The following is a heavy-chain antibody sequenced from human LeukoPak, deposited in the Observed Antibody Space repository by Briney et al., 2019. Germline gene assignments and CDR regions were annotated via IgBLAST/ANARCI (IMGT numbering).Heavy chain of an antibody. J-gene: IGHJ6*03. V-gene: IGHV1-2*02. CDR3: ARGRGYSGYDSYYYYYMDV. Sequence: ASVKVSCKAPGYTFTGYYMHWVRQAPGQGLEWMGWINPNSGGTNYAQKFQGRVTMTRDTSISTAYMELSRLRSDDTAVYYCARGRGYSGYDSYYYYYMDVWGKGTTVTVSS. D-gene: IGHD5-12*01. CDR2: INPNSGGT. CDR1: GYTFTGYY.